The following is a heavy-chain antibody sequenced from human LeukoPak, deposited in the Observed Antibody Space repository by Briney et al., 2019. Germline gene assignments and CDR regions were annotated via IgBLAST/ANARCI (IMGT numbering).Heavy chain of an antibody. J-gene: IGHJ5*02. V-gene: IGHV4-59*01. CDR2: LYNNGST. CDR1: GDSINFDY. CDR3: ARGRAYTYYRGLDP. D-gene: IGHD3-22*01. Sequence: SETLSLTCIVSGDSINFDYWSWIRQPPGKGLEWVGCLYNNGSTSYSPSLKSRVTISVDTSKNQFSLKLNSMTTADTAVYYRARGRAYTYYRGLDPWGQGILVTVSS.